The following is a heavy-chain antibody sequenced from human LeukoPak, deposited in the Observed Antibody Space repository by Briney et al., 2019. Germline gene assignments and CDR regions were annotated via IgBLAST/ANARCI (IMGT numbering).Heavy chain of an antibody. Sequence: SETLSLTCTVSGGSISSSSYHWGWIRQPPGKGLEWIGSIYYSGSTYYNPSLKSRVTISVDTSKNQFSLKLSSVTAADTAVYYCARAADGYNYPYYFDCWGQGTLVTVSS. CDR2: IYYSGST. CDR1: GGSISSSSYH. J-gene: IGHJ4*02. V-gene: IGHV4-39*07. D-gene: IGHD5-24*01. CDR3: ARAADGYNYPYYFDC.